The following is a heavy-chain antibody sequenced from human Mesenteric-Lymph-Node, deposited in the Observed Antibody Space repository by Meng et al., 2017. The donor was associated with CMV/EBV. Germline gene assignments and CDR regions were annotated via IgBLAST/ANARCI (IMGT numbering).Heavy chain of an antibody. D-gene: IGHD3-10*01. CDR2: RYYSGST. J-gene: IGHJ5*02. CDR1: GDAIISGSYY. V-gene: IGHV4-39*07. CDR3: ARVRGVSWFDP. Sequence: TVSGDAIISGSYYWGWIRQPPGKGLEWIGSRYYSGSTYYNPSLKSRVTMSVDTSKYQFSLKLSSVTAADTGIYYCARVRGVSWFDPWGQGTLVTVSS.